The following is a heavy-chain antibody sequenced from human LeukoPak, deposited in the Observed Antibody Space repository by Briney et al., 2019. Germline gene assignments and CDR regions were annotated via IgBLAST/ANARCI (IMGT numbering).Heavy chain of an antibody. CDR3: ARSGTNGTDHWFDP. Sequence: SETLSLTCGVSGVSISSGYYWAWIRQPPGKGLEWIGSVYYTVISHYGPSLNSRVTISLDTSKNQLSLKLTSVTAADTAVYYCARSGTNGTDHWFDPWGQGTLVTVSS. D-gene: IGHD1-1*01. J-gene: IGHJ5*02. CDR1: GVSISSGYY. CDR2: VYYTVIS. V-gene: IGHV4-38-2*01.